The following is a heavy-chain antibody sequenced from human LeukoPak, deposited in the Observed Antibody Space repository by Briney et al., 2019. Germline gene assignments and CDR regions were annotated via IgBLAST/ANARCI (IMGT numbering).Heavy chain of an antibody. D-gene: IGHD3-3*01. J-gene: IGHJ5*02. Sequence: GGSLRLSCATSGFTFSNFWMSWVRQAPGKGLEWVSAISGSGGSTYYADSVKGRFTISRDNSKNTLYLQMNSLRAEDTAVYYCAKDEYYDFWSGSNWFDPWGQGTLVTVSS. CDR3: AKDEYYDFWSGSNWFDP. V-gene: IGHV3-23*01. CDR1: GFTFSNFW. CDR2: ISGSGGST.